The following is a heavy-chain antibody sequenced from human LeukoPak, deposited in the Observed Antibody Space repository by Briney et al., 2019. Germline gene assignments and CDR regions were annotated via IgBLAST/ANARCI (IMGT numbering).Heavy chain of an antibody. D-gene: IGHD6-13*01. CDR2: IKQDGREK. CDR3: ARDSWYSSSWDVISRSGDFDY. CDR1: GFTFSSYW. Sequence: GGSLRLSCAASGFTFSSYWMSWVRQAPGKGLEWVASIKQDGREKYYVDSVKGRFTISRDNAKNSLYLQMNSLRAEDTAVYYCARDSWYSSSWDVISRSGDFDYWGQGTLVTVSS. V-gene: IGHV3-7*01. J-gene: IGHJ4*02.